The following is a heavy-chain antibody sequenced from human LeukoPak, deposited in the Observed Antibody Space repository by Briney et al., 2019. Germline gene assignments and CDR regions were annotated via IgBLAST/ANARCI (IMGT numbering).Heavy chain of an antibody. D-gene: IGHD1-26*01. CDR2: IYSLGDT. V-gene: IGHV3-66*02. Sequence: GGSLRLSCTASGFIVSDNCMSWVRQDPGKGLEWVSLIYSLGDTYYADSVKGRFTISRDNSKNTLYLQMNSLRAEDTAVYYCAKVPLSIVGATNSFDYWGQGTLVTVSS. CDR3: AKVPLSIVGATNSFDY. J-gene: IGHJ4*02. CDR1: GFIVSDNC.